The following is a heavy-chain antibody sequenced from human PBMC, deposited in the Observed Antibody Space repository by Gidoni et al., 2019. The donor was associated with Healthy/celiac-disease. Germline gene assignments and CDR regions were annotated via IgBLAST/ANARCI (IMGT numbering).Heavy chain of an antibody. Sequence: DVQLLESGGGLVQPGGSLRLSCAASGFTFSSYAMSWVRQAPGKGLEWVSSISDSGGSTYYADSVKGRFTISRDNSKNMLYLQMNSLRADDTAVYYCAKVHDFWSGYYTKYYFDYWGQGTRVTVSS. J-gene: IGHJ4*02. CDR2: ISDSGGST. CDR1: GFTFSSYA. D-gene: IGHD3-3*01. CDR3: AKVHDFWSGYYTKYYFDY. V-gene: IGHV3-23*01.